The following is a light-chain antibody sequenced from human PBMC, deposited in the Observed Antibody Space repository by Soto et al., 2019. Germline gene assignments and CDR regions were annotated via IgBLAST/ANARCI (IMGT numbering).Light chain of an antibody. J-gene: IGKJ1*01. CDR3: QQYGNSPWT. CDR2: GAS. CDR1: QSVRSNF. V-gene: IGKV3-20*01. Sequence: EIVLTQSPGTLSLSPGERATLSFRASQSVRSNFLAWYQQKPGQAPRLLIYGASNRATGIPDRFSGSGSGTDFTLTITRLEPEDFAVYYCQQYGNSPWTFGQGTKVEIK.